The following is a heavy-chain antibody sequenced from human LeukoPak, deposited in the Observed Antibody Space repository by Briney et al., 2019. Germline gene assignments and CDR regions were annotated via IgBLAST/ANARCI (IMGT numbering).Heavy chain of an antibody. CDR1: EFSVSSNY. J-gene: IGHJ4*02. CDR3: GGGGWYYFHY. V-gene: IGHV3-53*01. D-gene: IGHD2-15*01. Sequence: GGSLRLSCAASEFSVSSNYMSWVRQAPGKGLEWVSVTYAGGSTYYADSAKGRFTISRDNSKNTLYLEMNSLRAEDTAVYYCGGGGWYYFHYRGQGTLVTVSS. CDR2: TYAGGST.